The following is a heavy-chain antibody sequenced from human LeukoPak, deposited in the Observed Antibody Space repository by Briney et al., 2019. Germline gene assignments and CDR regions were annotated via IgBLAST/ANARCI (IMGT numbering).Heavy chain of an antibody. V-gene: IGHV4-34*01. CDR1: GGSFSGYY. CDR3: ARGLCSSGGNTGGYCYSQVMDV. Sequence: PSETLSLTCAVYGGSFSGYYWSWIRQPPGKGLEWIGEINHSGSTNYNPSLKSRVTISVDTSKNQFSLNLSSVTAADTAVYYCARGLCSSGGNTGGYCYSQVMDVGAKGPTVTVPS. D-gene: IGHD6-25*01. CDR2: INHSGST. J-gene: IGHJ6*04.